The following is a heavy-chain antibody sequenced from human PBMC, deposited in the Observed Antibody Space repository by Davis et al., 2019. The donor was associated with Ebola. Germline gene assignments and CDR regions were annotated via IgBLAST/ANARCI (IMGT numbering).Heavy chain of an antibody. CDR3: ARGIHDYIWGSYRP. V-gene: IGHV4-34*01. CDR2: INHSGST. CDR1: GGSFSGYY. J-gene: IGHJ5*02. D-gene: IGHD3-16*02. Sequence: SETLSLTCAVYGGSFSGYYWSWIRQPPGKGLEWIGEINHSGSTNYNPSLKSRVTTSVDTSKNQFSLKLSSVTAADTAVYYCARGIHDYIWGSYRPWGQGTLVTVSS.